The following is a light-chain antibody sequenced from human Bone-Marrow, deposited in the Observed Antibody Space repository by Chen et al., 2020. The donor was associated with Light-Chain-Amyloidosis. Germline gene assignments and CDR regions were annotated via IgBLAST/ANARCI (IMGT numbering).Light chain of an antibody. CDR3: QQYGTSPLT. Sequence: EIVLTQSPGTLFLSPGEGANLSCRASQTISSNYLTWYQQTLGQAPRLLLYGSSIRATGIPVRFTRRRTGTDFALTVNRLEPEDVEMYYCQQYGTSPLTFGGGTKVEIK. J-gene: IGKJ4*01. CDR1: QTISSNY. V-gene: IGKV3-20*01. CDR2: GSS.